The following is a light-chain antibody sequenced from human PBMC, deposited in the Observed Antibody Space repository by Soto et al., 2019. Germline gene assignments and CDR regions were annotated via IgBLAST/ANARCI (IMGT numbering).Light chain of an antibody. J-gene: IGKJ1*01. CDR2: GAS. CDR3: QQYGISPT. Sequence: EIVLTQSPGTLSLSPGERATLSCRASQSVSSSYLAWYQQKPGQAPRLLIYGASSRATGIPDRFSGSGSGTDFTLTISRLEPEGLAVYYCQQYGISPTFGQGTQVEIK. V-gene: IGKV3-20*01. CDR1: QSVSSSY.